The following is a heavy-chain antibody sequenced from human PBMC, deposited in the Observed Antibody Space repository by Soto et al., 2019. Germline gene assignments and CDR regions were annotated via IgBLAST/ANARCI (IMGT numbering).Heavy chain of an antibody. D-gene: IGHD4-17*01. CDR2: IYYSGST. Sequence: SETLSLTCPVSGGSLSSYDWSWIRQPPGKGLEWIGYIYYSGSTNYNPSLKSRVTISVDTSKNQFSLKLSSVTAADTAVYYCARRYGASFDYWGQGTLVTVSS. CDR3: ARRYGASFDY. V-gene: IGHV4-59*01. CDR1: GGSLSSYD. J-gene: IGHJ4*02.